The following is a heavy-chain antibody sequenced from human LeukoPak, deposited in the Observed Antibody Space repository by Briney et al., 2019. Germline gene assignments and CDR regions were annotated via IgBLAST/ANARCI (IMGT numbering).Heavy chain of an antibody. D-gene: IGHD6-19*01. CDR1: GFTFDDYG. V-gene: IGHV3-20*04. CDR3: ARLDTGWYNFDY. Sequence: PGGSLRLSCAASGFTFDDYGMSWVRQTPGKGLEWVSHINWNGGSTAYADSVKGRFTISRDNAKNSLHLQMNSLRAEDTAVYYCARLDTGWYNFDYWGQGTLVTVSS. CDR2: INWNGGST. J-gene: IGHJ4*02.